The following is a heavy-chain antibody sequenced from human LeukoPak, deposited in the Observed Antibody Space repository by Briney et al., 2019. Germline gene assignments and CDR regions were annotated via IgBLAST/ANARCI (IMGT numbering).Heavy chain of an antibody. V-gene: IGHV4-61*02. J-gene: IGHJ3*02. D-gene: IGHD3-3*01. CDR2: IYTSGST. CDR3: AREVTIFGVVTDDAFDI. CDR1: GGSISSGSYY. Sequence: PSQTLSLTCTVSGGSISSGSYYWSCIRQPAGKGLEWIGRIYTSGSTTYNPSLKRRVTISVDTSKNQFSLKLSSVTAADTAVYYCAREVTIFGVVTDDAFDIWGQGTMVTVSS.